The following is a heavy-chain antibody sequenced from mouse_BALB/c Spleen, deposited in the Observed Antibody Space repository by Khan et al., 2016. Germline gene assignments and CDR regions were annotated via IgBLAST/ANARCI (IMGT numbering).Heavy chain of an antibody. CDR3: ARGGYGSWFAY. CDR2: IYPGSGNT. Sequence: QVQLQQSGPELVKPGASVKISCKASGYTFTDYYINWVKQKPGQGLERTGWIYPGSGNTKYNEKSKGKATSTVDTSSSTAYMQLSRLTSEVTAVYVCARGGYGSWFAYWGQGTLVTVSA. V-gene: IGHV1-84*02. CDR1: GYTFTDYY. D-gene: IGHD1-2*01. J-gene: IGHJ3*01.